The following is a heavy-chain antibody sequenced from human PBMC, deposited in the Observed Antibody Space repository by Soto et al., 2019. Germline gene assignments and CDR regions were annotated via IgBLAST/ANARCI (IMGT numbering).Heavy chain of an antibody. CDR1: FSMYS. CDR3: TRDQGGSYDSWFDP. D-gene: IGHD1-26*01. V-gene: IGHV3-21*06. J-gene: IGHJ5*02. CDR2: ISSGSDFI. Sequence: EVQVVESGGGLVKPGGSLSLSCNFSFSMYSMDWVRQAPGKRLEWVASISSGSDFIKYADSVKRRFTISRDNNKNSVSLQMSSLRVEDTAMYYCTRDQGGSYDSWFDPWGRGTLVTVSS.